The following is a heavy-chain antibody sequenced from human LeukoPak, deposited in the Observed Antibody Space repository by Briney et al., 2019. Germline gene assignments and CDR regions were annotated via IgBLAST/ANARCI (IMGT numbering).Heavy chain of an antibody. CDR3: ARGKLAAPGRTGYNWFDP. CDR1: GYTFTGYY. D-gene: IGHD6-13*01. J-gene: IGHJ5*02. Sequence: GASLKVSCKASGYTFTGYYIHWVRQAPGQGLEWMGGISLNSGGTNYAQKFQGRVTMPRDTSITTAYMALSGLRSDDTAIYYCARGKLAAPGRTGYNWFDPWGQGTLVTVSS. V-gene: IGHV1-2*02. CDR2: ISLNSGGT.